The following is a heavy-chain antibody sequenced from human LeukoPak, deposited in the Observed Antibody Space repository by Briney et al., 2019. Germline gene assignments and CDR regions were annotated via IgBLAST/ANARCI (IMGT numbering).Heavy chain of an antibody. CDR2: IFSNDNT. Sequence: GGSLRLSCAASGFTVTNNYMCWVRQAPGKGLEWVSVIFSNDNTYHADSVKGRFAISGDTSKNTLYLQMNSLRAEDTAVYYCAAVSTKTYYYGLDVWGQGTTVTVSS. CDR1: GFTVTNNY. CDR3: AAVSTKTYYYGLDV. J-gene: IGHJ6*02. D-gene: IGHD4-17*01. V-gene: IGHV3-53*01.